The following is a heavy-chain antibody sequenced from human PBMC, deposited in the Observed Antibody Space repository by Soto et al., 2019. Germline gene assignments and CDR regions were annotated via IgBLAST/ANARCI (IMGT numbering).Heavy chain of an antibody. V-gene: IGHV4-4*02. CDR1: AGTLTSNNW. D-gene: IGHD1-7*01. CDR3: ASRDPGTSVDY. Sequence: GTLSLACAVSAGTLTSNNWRTWVRQPPGQGLEWIGEIYRTGSTNYNPSLKSRVTISLDKSENQFSLKVTSLTAADTAVYYCASRDPGTSVDYWGQGTLVKVSS. J-gene: IGHJ4*02. CDR2: IYRTGST.